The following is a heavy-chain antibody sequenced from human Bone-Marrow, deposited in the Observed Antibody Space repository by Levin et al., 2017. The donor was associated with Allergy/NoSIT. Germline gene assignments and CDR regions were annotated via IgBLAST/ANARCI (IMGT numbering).Heavy chain of an antibody. V-gene: IGHV3-15*01. J-gene: IGHJ4*02. CDR1: GFTFNDAW. CDR3: TTRRWSAGAVDY. D-gene: IGHD6-13*01. CDR2: IKSTSDGGTT. Sequence: PGGSLRLSCAAPGFTFNDAWMSWVRQAPGKGLEWVGRIKSTSDGGTTDYAAPVKGRFTISRDDSKNTLYLHMDSLKAEDTAVYYCTTRRWSAGAVDYWGQGTLVTVSS.